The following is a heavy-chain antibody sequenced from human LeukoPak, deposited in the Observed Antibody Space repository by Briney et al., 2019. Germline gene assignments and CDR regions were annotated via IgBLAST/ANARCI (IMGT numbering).Heavy chain of an antibody. CDR3: ARSHIAKPPFDY. J-gene: IGHJ4*02. CDR1: GDSISSGDYY. D-gene: IGHD6-13*01. CDR2: ISSSGST. V-gene: IGHV4-61*02. Sequence: SQTLSLTCTVSGDSISSGDYYWSWIRQPAGKGLEWIGRISSSGSTNYNPSLKSRVTISVDTSKNQFSLKLSSVTAADTAVYYCARSHIAKPPFDYWGQGTLVTVSS.